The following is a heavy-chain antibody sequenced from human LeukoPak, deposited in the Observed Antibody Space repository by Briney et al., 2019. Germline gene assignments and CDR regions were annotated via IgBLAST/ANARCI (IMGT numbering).Heavy chain of an antibody. D-gene: IGHD3-3*01. J-gene: IGHJ4*02. Sequence: ESGPTLVNPTQTLTLTCTFSGLSLSTTGVAMGWIRQPPGKALEWLALVYWDDDKRYSPSLKSRLTITKDTSKNQVVLTMTNMDPVDTATYYCAHHGLHYDFWSGSPYFDYWGQGTLVTVSS. CDR1: GLSLSTTGVA. V-gene: IGHV2-5*02. CDR3: AHHGLHYDFWSGSPYFDY. CDR2: VYWDDDK.